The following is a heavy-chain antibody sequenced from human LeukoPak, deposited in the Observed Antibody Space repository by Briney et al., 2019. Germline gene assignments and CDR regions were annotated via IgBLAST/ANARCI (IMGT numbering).Heavy chain of an antibody. J-gene: IGHJ4*02. Sequence: GGSLRLSCAASGFTFSSYGMHWVRQAPGKGLEWVAVISYDGSNKYYADSVKGRFTISRDNSKNTLYLQMNSLRAEDTAVYYCAKDVQELRYFDWLPIGSFDYWGQGTLVTVSS. D-gene: IGHD3-9*01. CDR1: GFTFSSYG. V-gene: IGHV3-30*18. CDR2: ISYDGSNK. CDR3: AKDVQELRYFDWLPIGSFDY.